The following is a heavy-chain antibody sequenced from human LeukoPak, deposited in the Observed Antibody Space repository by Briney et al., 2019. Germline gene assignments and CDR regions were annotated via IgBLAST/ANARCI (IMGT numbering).Heavy chain of an antibody. CDR3: ARAPTGIANAFYFDY. CDR2: ISSSSTYI. D-gene: IGHD6-13*01. CDR1: GFTFSSYS. V-gene: IGHV3-21*04. J-gene: IGHJ4*02. Sequence: GGSLRLSCAASGFTFSSYSMNWVRHAPGKGLEWVSSISSSSTYIYYADSVKGRFTISRDNAKNSLYLQMNRLKTEDTAVYYYARAPTGIANAFYFDYWGQGILVTVSS.